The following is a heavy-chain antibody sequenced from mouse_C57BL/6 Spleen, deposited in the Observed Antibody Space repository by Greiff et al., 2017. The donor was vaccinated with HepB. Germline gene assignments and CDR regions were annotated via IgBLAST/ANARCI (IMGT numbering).Heavy chain of an antibody. CDR2: ISYSGST. V-gene: IGHV3-1*01. Sequence: EVKLVESGPGMVKPSQSLSLTCTVTGYSITSGYDWHWIRHFPGNKLEWMGYISYSGSTNYNPSLKSRISITHDTSKNHFFLKLNSVTTEDTATYYCAREGLRGWYFDVWGTGTTVTVSS. CDR1: GYSITSGYD. D-gene: IGHD2-4*01. CDR3: AREGLRGWYFDV. J-gene: IGHJ1*03.